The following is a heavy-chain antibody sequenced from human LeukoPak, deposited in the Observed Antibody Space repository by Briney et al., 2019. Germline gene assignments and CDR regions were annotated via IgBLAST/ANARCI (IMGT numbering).Heavy chain of an antibody. J-gene: IGHJ4*02. CDR3: ARNAAAGPEYLDN. V-gene: IGHV1-18*01. CDR2: ISAYSGNT. D-gene: IGHD6-13*01. CDR1: GYTFSSYG. Sequence: VASVKVSCKASGYTFSSYGISWMRQAPGQGLEWMGWISAYSGNTNYAQKFHGRVSMTTDTSTSTAYMELRSLRFDDTAVYYCARNAAAGPEYLDNWGQGTLVTVSS.